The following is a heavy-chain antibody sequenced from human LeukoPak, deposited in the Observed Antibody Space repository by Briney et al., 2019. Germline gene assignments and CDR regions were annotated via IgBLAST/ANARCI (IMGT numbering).Heavy chain of an antibody. D-gene: IGHD2-21*01. V-gene: IGHV3-7*01. Sequence: GGSLRLSCAASGFTFSTSWMSWVRQAPGKGLEWVGNIKEDGSVKHYVDSMEGRFSISRDNARSSLYLQVNSLRAEDTAVYYCVRDSDYQRNSGGRYAHYDALDIWGQGTMVTVSS. J-gene: IGHJ3*02. CDR2: IKEDGSVK. CDR3: VRDSDYQRNSGGRYAHYDALDI. CDR1: GFTFSTSW.